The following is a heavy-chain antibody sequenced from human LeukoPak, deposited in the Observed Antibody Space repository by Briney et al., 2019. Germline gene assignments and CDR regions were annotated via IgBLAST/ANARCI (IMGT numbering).Heavy chain of an antibody. CDR1: GFTFSTYS. V-gene: IGHV3-48*01. D-gene: IGHD5-12*01. Sequence: GGSLRLSCAASGFTFSTYSMKWVRQAPGKGLEWVSYISDSSAMYYADSVMGRFTISRENDKNSLFLQMNSLRAEDTAVYYCARDGGYSGYDADCWGQGTLVTVSS. CDR3: ARDGGYSGYDADC. CDR2: ISDSSAM. J-gene: IGHJ4*02.